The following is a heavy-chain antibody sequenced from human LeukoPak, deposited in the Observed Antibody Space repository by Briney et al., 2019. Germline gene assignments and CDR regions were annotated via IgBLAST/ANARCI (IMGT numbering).Heavy chain of an antibody. CDR2: IYTSGSP. D-gene: IGHD6-13*01. J-gene: IGHJ5*02. CDR3: ARVRYSSSWVFDP. Sequence: PSETLSLTCTVSGASPNSYYWGWIRQPAGKGLEWLGHIYTSGSPSYNPSLKSRVTMSVDTSKNHFSLNLTSVTAADTAVYFCARVRYSSSWVFDPWGQGILVTVSS. CDR1: GASPNSYY. V-gene: IGHV4-4*07.